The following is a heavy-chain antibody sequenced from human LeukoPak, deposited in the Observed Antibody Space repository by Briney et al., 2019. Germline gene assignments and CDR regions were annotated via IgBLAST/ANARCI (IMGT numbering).Heavy chain of an antibody. J-gene: IGHJ4*02. CDR2: IYTSEST. CDR1: GGSISSSNYY. D-gene: IGHD6-13*01. CDR3: ARGGGSWYADY. Sequence: PSETLSLTCSVSGGSISSSNYYWSWIRQPAGKGLEWIGRIYTSESTNYNPSLKSRVTISVDTSKNQFSLKVSSVTAADTAVYYCARGGGSWYADYWGQGILVTVS. V-gene: IGHV4-61*02.